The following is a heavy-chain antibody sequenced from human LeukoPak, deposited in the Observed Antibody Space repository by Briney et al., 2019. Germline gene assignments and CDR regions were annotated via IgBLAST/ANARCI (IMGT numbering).Heavy chain of an antibody. CDR1: GGSISSGSYY. J-gene: IGHJ4*02. CDR2: IYTNGST. CDR3: ATYYYGSGTNY. V-gene: IGHV4-61*02. D-gene: IGHD3-10*01. Sequence: SQTLSLTCTVSGGSISSGSYYWSWIRQPAGKGLEWIGRIYTNGSTNYNPSLKSRVTISVDTSKNQFSLKLSSVTAADTAVYYRATYYYGSGTNYWGQGTLVTVSS.